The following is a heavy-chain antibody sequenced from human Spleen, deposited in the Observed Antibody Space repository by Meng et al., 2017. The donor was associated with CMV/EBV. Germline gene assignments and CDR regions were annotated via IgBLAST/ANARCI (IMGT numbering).Heavy chain of an antibody. D-gene: IGHD1-1*01. CDR2: ISGYTGNT. CDR1: GYTFTSYG. Sequence: ASVKVSCKASGYTFTSYGISWVRQAPGQGLEWMGWISGYTGNTLYAQKVQGRVTMTRDTSISTAYMELSRLRSDDTAVYYCARGKLEPLDYWGQGTLVTVSS. CDR3: ARGKLEPLDY. J-gene: IGHJ4*02. V-gene: IGHV1-18*01.